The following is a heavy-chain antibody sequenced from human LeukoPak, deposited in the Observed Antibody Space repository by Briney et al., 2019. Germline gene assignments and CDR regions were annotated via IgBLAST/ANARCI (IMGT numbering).Heavy chain of an antibody. Sequence: GASVKVSCKTSDYSFFPLGITWVRQAPGKGLQWMGWTSPYDETPTYAQEFQGRVTMTTDTSTATAYMELTSLTSDDTAIYYCPKLDPPITEGARGDALHVWGQGTKVIVSS. D-gene: IGHD1-26*01. CDR3: PKLDPPITEGARGDALHV. J-gene: IGHJ3*01. V-gene: IGHV1-18*01. CDR1: DYSFFPLG. CDR2: TSPYDETP.